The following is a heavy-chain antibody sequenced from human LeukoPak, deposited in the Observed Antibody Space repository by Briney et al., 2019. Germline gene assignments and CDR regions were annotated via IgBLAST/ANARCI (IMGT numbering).Heavy chain of an antibody. D-gene: IGHD2-21*02. J-gene: IGHJ6*02. CDR3: ARGCGGDCYSEDYGMDV. V-gene: IGHV3-7*04. CDR2: INKDGIEK. CDR1: GFTFSNYW. Sequence: GGSLRLSCAASGFTFSNYWMHWVRQAPGKGLEWVANINKDGIEKYYADSVKGRFTISRDVTISRDNAKNSLYLQMNSLRAEDTAVYYCARGCGGDCYSEDYGMDVWGQGTTVTVSS.